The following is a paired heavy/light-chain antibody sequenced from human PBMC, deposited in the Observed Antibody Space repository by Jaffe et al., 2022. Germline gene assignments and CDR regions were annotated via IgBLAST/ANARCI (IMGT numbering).Light chain of an antibody. CDR1: SSDVGGYNFGYNY. CDR3: SSFAGNNDWV. Sequence: QSALTQPPSASGSPGQSVTISCTGSSSDVGGYNFGYNYVSWYQQHPGKAPKLIIYEVSKRPSGVPDRFSGSRSGNTASLTVSGLQAEDEADYYCSSFAGNNDWVFGGGTKLTVL. CDR2: EVS. V-gene: IGLV2-8*01. J-gene: IGLJ3*02.
Heavy chain of an antibody. CDR3: ARDLRYAFDV. V-gene: IGHV3-48*01. D-gene: IGHD5-12*01. CDR2: IRGSSESS. J-gene: IGHJ3*01. CDR1: GFTFSTYP. Sequence: EVQLVESGGGLLQPGGSLRLSCAASGFTFSTYPMNWVRQAPGKGLEWVSNIRGSSESSSYAASVRGRFTISRDNAKNSLYLQMNSLRAEDTAVYYCARDLRYAFDVWGQGTMVTVSS.